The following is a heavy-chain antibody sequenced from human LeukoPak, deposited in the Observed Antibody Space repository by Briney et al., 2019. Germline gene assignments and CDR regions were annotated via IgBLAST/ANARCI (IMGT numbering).Heavy chain of an antibody. V-gene: IGHV3-30*18. J-gene: IGHJ4*02. CDR3: TKGGFKYFDWSYFDY. CDR1: GFTFSSYA. Sequence: GRSLTLSCAASGFTFSSYAMYWVRQAPGNGLEWVALISYDGSYQYSAGSVRGRFTISRDNSRNSLYLQMNSLRAEDTAFYYCTKGGFKYFDWSYFDYWGQGTLVTVSS. D-gene: IGHD3-9*01. CDR2: ISYDGSYQ.